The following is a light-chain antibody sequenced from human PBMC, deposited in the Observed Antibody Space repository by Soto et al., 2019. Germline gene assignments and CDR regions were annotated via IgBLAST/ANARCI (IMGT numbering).Light chain of an antibody. V-gene: IGKV3-11*01. J-gene: IGKJ5*01. CDR3: QQRGTWPPSIT. CDR2: DAS. CDR1: QSVSSY. Sequence: EIVLTQFPATLSLSPGERATLSCRASQSVSSYLAWYQQKPGQTPRLLIYDASNRATGIPARFSGSGSGTDFTLTISSLEPEDFAVYYCQQRGTWPPSITFGQGTRLEIK.